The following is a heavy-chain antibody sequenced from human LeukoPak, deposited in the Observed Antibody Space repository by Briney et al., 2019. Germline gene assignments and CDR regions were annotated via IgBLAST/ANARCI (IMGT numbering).Heavy chain of an antibody. CDR3: ARRLSSSSAFDY. V-gene: IGHV1-69*13. D-gene: IGHD6-6*01. CDR1: GGTFSSYA. J-gene: IGHJ4*02. CDR2: IIPIFGTA. Sequence: ASVKVSCKASGGTFSSYAISWVRQAPGQGLEWMGGIIPIFGTANYAQKFQGRVTITADESTSTAYMELSSLRSEDTAVYYCARRLSSSSAFDYWGQGTLVTVSS.